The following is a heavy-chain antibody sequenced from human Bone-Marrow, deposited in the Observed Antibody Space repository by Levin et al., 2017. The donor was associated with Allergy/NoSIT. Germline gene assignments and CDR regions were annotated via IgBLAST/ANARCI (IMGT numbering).Heavy chain of an antibody. J-gene: IGHJ3*02. CDR3: ANKHYDYIWGSYRYGAFDI. CDR1: GGSISSSNW. CDR2: IYHSGST. Sequence: PSQTLSLTCAVSGGSISSSNWWSWVRQPPGKGLEWIGEIYHSGSTNYNPSLKSRVTISVDKSKNQFSLKLSSVTAADTAVYYCANKHYDYIWGSYRYGAFDIWGQGTMVTVSS. V-gene: IGHV4-4*02. D-gene: IGHD3-16*02.